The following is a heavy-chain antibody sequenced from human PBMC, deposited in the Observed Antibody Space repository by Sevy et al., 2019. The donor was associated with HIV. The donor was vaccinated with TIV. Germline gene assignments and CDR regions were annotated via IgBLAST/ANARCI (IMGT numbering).Heavy chain of an antibody. CDR2: ISYDGINK. CDR3: ANGPHFTIFGVVIF. D-gene: IGHD3-3*01. Sequence: GGSLRLSCAASGFTFSSSGMHWVRQAPGKGLEWVAVISYDGINKYYADSVKGRFTISRDYFKNTLYLQMNSLSAEDTAVYYWANGPHFTIFGVVIFWGQGTLVTVSS. J-gene: IGHJ4*02. CDR1: GFTFSSSG. V-gene: IGHV3-30*18.